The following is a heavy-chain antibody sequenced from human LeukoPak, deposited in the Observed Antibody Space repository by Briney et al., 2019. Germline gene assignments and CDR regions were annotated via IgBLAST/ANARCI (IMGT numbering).Heavy chain of an antibody. D-gene: IGHD5-12*01. CDR2: INHSGST. Sequence: SETLSLTCAVYGGSFSGYYWSWIRQPPGKGLEWIGEINHSGSTNYNPSLKSRVTISVDTSKNQFSLKLSSVTAAHTAVYYCARKWPFLAFDIWGQGTMVTVSS. V-gene: IGHV4-34*01. CDR1: GGSFSGYY. J-gene: IGHJ3*02. CDR3: ARKWPFLAFDI.